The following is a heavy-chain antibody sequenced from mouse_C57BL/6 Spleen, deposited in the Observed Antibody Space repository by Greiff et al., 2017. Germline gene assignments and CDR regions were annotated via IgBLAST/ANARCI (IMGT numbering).Heavy chain of an antibody. CDR3: ARKFNDWFAY. CDR1: GYTFTGYW. J-gene: IGHJ3*01. CDR2: ILPGSGST. Sequence: QVQLQQSGAELMKPGASVTLSCKATGYTFTGYWIEWVKQRPGHGLEWIGEILPGSGSTNYTEKFKGKATFTADTSSNTAYMQLSSLTTEDSAIYYCARKFNDWFAYWGQGTLVTVSA. V-gene: IGHV1-9*01.